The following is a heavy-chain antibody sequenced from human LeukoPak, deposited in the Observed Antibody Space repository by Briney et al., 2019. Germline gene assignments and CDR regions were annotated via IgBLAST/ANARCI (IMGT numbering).Heavy chain of an antibody. CDR2: IIPIFGTA. CDR3: ARAAGATSSDAFDI. D-gene: IGHD1-26*01. CDR1: GGTFSSYA. J-gene: IGHJ3*02. Sequence: ASVKVSCKASGGTFSSYAISWVRQAPGQGLDWMGGIIPIFGTANYAQKFQGRVTITADESTSTAYMELSSLRSEDTAVYYCARAAGATSSDAFDIWGQGTMVTVSS. V-gene: IGHV1-69*13.